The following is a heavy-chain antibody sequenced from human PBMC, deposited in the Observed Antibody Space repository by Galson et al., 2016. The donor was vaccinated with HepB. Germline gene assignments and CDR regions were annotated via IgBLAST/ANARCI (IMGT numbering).Heavy chain of an antibody. Sequence: SLRLSCAASGFTFSTYEMNWVRQAPGKGLEWVSYISISGGPIYYADSVKGRFTISRDNAKNSLYLQMNSLRGEDTAVYYCARGIPFHYFDYWGQGTLVTVSS. CDR1: GFTFSTYE. V-gene: IGHV3-48*03. CDR2: ISISGGPI. CDR3: ARGIPFHYFDY. J-gene: IGHJ4*02. D-gene: IGHD2-21*01.